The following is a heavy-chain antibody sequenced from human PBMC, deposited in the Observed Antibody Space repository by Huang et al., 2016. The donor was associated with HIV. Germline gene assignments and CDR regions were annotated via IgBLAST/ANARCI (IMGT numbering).Heavy chain of an antibody. CDR2: ISSNGETS. CDR1: GVTFSRYA. Sequence: EVQLLESGGGLVRPGGSLRLSCAASGVTFSRYAMGWVRQGPGKGLEWVSGISSNGETSDYTDSVKGRFTISRDNSKNTVSMQMHSLRVEDTAVYYCAKGRATILDRLDSWGQGTLVTVSS. J-gene: IGHJ4*02. V-gene: IGHV3-23*01. D-gene: IGHD3-3*01. CDR3: AKGRATILDRLDS.